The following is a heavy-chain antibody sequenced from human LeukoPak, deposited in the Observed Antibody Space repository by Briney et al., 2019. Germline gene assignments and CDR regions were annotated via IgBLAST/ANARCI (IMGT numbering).Heavy chain of an antibody. V-gene: IGHV3-21*01. J-gene: IGHJ6*02. D-gene: IGHD3-10*01. Sequence: GGSLRLSCAASGFTFSSYSMNWVRQAPGKGLEWVSSISSSSSYIYYADSVKGRFTISRDNAKNSLYLQMNSLRAEDTAVYYCARSAGGVWFGELFDLGSYYYGMDVWGQGTTVTVSS. CDR2: ISSSSSYI. CDR3: ARSAGGVWFGELFDLGSYYYGMDV. CDR1: GFTFSSYS.